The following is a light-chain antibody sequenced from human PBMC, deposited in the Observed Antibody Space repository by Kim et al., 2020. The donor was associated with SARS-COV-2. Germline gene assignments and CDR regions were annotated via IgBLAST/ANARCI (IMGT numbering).Light chain of an antibody. CDR2: AGP. V-gene: IGKV1-9*01. CDR1: QDIGNY. J-gene: IGKJ4*01. CDR3: QQLKSYPLS. Sequence: IQLTQSPSSLSASVGDRVAITCRASQDIGNYLAWYQQKPGNAPKILIRAGPTVQSGVPSRFSGSGSGTDFTLTITNLQPEDLATYHCQQLKSYPLSFGGGTKVDIK.